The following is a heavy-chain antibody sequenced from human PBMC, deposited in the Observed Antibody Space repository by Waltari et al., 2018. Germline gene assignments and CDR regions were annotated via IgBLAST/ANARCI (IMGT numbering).Heavy chain of an antibody. CDR2: MKGKTDGGTT. V-gene: IGHV3-15*07. CDR3: TTDEYDSNGHYFY. J-gene: IGHJ4*02. Sequence: EVQLVESGGGLVKPGGSLRLSCAASGFSLSSASMNWVRQAPGKGLEWVGRMKGKTDGGTTDYAASVRGRCTFSRDDSKNTLYLQLSSLKIEDTAVYYCTTDEYDSNGHYFYWGQGTLVTVSS. CDR1: GFSLSSAS. D-gene: IGHD3-22*01.